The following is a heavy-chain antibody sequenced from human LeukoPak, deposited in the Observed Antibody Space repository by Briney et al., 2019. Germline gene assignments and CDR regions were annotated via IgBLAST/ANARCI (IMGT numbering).Heavy chain of an antibody. CDR2: IYPGDSDT. CDR3: AKHWSSGGNYYFHY. CDR1: GYSFTSYW. J-gene: IGHJ4*02. D-gene: IGHD3-10*01. Sequence: GESLKISCKGSGYSFTSYWIGWVRQMPGKGLEWMGIIYPGDSDTRYSPSFQGQVTISADKSISTAYLQWSSLKASDTAMYYCAKHWSSGGNYYFHYWPQGPRLPVPS. V-gene: IGHV5-51*01.